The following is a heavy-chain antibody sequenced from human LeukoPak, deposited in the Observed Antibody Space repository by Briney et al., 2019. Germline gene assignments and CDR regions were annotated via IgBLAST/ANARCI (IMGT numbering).Heavy chain of an antibody. CDR2: IYYSGST. Sequence: PSETLSLTCTVSGAFISSYYWSWIRQPPGKGLEWIGYIYYSGSTKYNPSLKSRVTISVDTSKNQFSLKLSSVTAADTAVYYCARDPRGSGSADYWGQGTLVTVSS. CDR1: GAFISSYY. D-gene: IGHD3-10*01. V-gene: IGHV4-59*01. CDR3: ARDPRGSGSADY. J-gene: IGHJ4*02.